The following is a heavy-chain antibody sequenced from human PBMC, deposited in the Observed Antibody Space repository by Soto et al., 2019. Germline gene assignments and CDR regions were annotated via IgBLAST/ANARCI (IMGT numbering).Heavy chain of an antibody. Sequence: ASVKVSCKASGYTFTGYYMHWVRQAPGQGLEWMGWINPNSGGTNYAQKFQGRVTMTRDTSISTAYMELSRLRSDDTAVYYCARDHYDSSGYYYLNFDYWGQGTLVTV. CDR3: ARDHYDSSGYYYLNFDY. V-gene: IGHV1-2*02. D-gene: IGHD3-22*01. J-gene: IGHJ4*02. CDR1: GYTFTGYY. CDR2: INPNSGGT.